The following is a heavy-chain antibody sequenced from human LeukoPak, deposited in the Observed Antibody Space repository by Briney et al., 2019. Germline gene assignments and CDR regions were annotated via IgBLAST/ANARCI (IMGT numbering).Heavy chain of an antibody. J-gene: IGHJ6*02. CDR3: AGPYCSGGSCYSSIYYYYGMDV. Sequence: GGSLRLSCAASGFTFSSYGMHWVRQAPGQGLEWVAVISYDGSNKYYADSVKGRFTISRDNSKNTLYLQMNSLRAEDTAVYYCAGPYCSGGSCYSSIYYYYGMDVWGQGTTVTVSS. D-gene: IGHD2-15*01. CDR2: ISYDGSNK. CDR1: GFTFSSYG. V-gene: IGHV3-30*03.